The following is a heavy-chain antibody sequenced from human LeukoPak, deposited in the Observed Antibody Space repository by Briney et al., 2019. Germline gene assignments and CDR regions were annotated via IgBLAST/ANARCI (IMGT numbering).Heavy chain of an antibody. CDR1: GGSISSYY. CDR3: ARRVVDTTMTWANWFDP. CDR2: IYDTRST. J-gene: IGHJ5*02. D-gene: IGHD5-18*01. V-gene: IGHV4-59*08. Sequence: SVTLSLTCTVSGGSISSYYWSWIRQPPGKGLQWIGYIYDTRSTSYNPSLKGRVTMSVDASKNQFSLKLSSVTAADTAIYYCARRVVDTTMTWANWFDPWGQGTLVTVSS.